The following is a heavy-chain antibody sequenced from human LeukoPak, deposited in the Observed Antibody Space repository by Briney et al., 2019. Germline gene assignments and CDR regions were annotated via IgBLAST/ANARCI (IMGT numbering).Heavy chain of an antibody. V-gene: IGHV1-69*05. CDR3: VRDGFGEGYNSRRFDP. J-gene: IGHJ5*02. CDR2: IIPVFSTT. CDR1: GGIYSSYT. D-gene: IGHD5-24*01. Sequence: VASVKVSCKASGGIYSSYTISWVRQAPGQGLEWMGGIIPVFSTTNLAQKFQGRLKISMDESTSTAYMQPSSLRYDDTAVYYCVRDGFGEGYNSRRFDPWGQGTLVTVST.